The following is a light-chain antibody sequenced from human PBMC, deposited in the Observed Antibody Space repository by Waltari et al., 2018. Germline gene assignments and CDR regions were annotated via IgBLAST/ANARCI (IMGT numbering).Light chain of an antibody. V-gene: IGKV3-11*01. J-gene: IGKJ2*01. CDR1: QSVGSY. CDR3: QQYHTTPYT. CDR2: DAS. Sequence: EIVLTQSPATLSLSPGERATLSCRASQSVGSYLAWYQQKPGQAPRLLIYDASNRATGIPARFSGSGSGTDFTLTISSLQAEDVAVYYCQQYHTTPYTFGQGTKLEIK.